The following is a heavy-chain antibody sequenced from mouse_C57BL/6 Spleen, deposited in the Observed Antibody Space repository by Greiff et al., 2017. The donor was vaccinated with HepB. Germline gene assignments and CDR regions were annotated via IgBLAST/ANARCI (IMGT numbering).Heavy chain of an antibody. V-gene: IGHV1-63*01. CDR2: IYPGGGYT. Sequence: QVQLQQSGAELVRPGTSVKMSCKASGYTFTNYWIGWAKQRPGHGLEWIGVIYPGGGYTNYNEKFKGKATLTADKSSSTAYMQFSSLTSEDSAIYYCARGTTVVAPYYFDYWGQGTTLTVSS. CDR3: ARGTTVVAPYYFDY. J-gene: IGHJ2*01. CDR1: GYTFTNYW. D-gene: IGHD1-1*01.